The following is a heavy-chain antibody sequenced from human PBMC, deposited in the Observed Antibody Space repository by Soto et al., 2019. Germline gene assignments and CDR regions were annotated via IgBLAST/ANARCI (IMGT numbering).Heavy chain of an antibody. D-gene: IGHD3-22*01. CDR1: GFTFSSYW. V-gene: IGHV3-7*01. CDR2: IKQDGSEK. Sequence: GGSLRLSCAASGFTFSSYWMSWVRQAPGKGLEWVANIKQDGSEKYYVDSVKGRFTISRDNAKNSLNLQMNSLRAEDTVVYYCARVTDYYESSGYFDYWGQGTLVTVSS. J-gene: IGHJ4*02. CDR3: ARVTDYYESSGYFDY.